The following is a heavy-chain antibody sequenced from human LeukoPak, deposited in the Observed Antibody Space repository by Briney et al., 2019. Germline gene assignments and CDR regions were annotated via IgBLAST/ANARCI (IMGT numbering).Heavy chain of an antibody. Sequence: SETLSLTCTVSGGSISSYYWSWIRQPPGKGLEWIGYIYHSGSTYYNPSLKSRVTISVDRSKNQFSLKLSSVTAADTAVYYCASASLYYYDSSGYYFDYWGQGTLVTVSS. CDR2: IYHSGST. D-gene: IGHD3-22*01. V-gene: IGHV4-59*12. CDR1: GGSISSYY. J-gene: IGHJ4*02. CDR3: ASASLYYYDSSGYYFDY.